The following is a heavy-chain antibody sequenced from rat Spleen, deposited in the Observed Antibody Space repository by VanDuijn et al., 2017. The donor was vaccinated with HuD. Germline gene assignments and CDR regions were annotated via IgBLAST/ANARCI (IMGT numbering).Heavy chain of an antibody. Sequence: VQLQESGPGLVKPSQSLSLTCSVTGFSIASSFGWSWIRKFPGNKLEWMGYINNAGNTNYNPSLKSRNSITRDTSKNQFFLHVNSVTTEDTATYYCARNYDGTYYSDYWGQGVMVTVSS. CDR1: GFSIASSFG. V-gene: IGHV3-3*01. CDR2: INNAGNT. J-gene: IGHJ2*01. CDR3: ARNYDGTYYSDY. D-gene: IGHD1-12*02.